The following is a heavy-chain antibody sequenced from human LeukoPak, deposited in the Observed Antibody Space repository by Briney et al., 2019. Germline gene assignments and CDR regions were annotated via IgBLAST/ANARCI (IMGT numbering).Heavy chain of an antibody. CDR3: ARGRGYFDY. D-gene: IGHD3-16*01. CDR1: GGSISSYY. Sequence: SETLSLTCTVSGGSISSYYWSWIRQPPGKGLEWIGYIYYTGSTNHNPSLKSRVTISVDTSNNQFSLKVTSVTAADTAVYYCARGRGYFDYRGQGTLVTVSS. V-gene: IGHV4-59*01. CDR2: IYYTGST. J-gene: IGHJ4*02.